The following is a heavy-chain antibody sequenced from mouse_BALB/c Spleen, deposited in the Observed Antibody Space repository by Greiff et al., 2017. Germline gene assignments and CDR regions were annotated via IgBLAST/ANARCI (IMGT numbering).Heavy chain of an antibody. Sequence: VKLVESGPGLVAPSQSLSITCTVSGFSLTSYGVHWVRQPPGKGLEWLGVIWAGGSTNYNSALMSRLSISKDNSKSQVFLRMNSLQTDDTAMYYCARYGNHYAMDYWGQGTSVTVSS. J-gene: IGHJ4*01. CDR3: ARYGNHYAMDY. CDR2: IWAGGST. D-gene: IGHD2-10*02. CDR1: GFSLTSYG. V-gene: IGHV2-9*02.